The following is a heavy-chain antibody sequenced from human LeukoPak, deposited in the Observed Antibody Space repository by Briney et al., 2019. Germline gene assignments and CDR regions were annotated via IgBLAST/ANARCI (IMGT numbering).Heavy chain of an antibody. J-gene: IGHJ6*02. CDR3: ARDQVGIVVVTAPDYYYYGMDV. Sequence: SVKVSCKASGGTFSSYAISWVRQAPGQGLEWMGRIIPILGIANYAQKFQGRVTITADKSTSTAYMELSSLRSDDTAVYYCARDQVGIVVVTAPDYYYYGMDVWGQGTTVTVSS. V-gene: IGHV1-69*04. CDR1: GGTFSSYA. CDR2: IIPILGIA. D-gene: IGHD2-21*02.